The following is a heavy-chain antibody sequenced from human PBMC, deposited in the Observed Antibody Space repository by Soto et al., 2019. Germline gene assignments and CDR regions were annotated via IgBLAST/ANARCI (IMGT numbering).Heavy chain of an antibody. CDR3: AREAYSSGWYPVSLDY. J-gene: IGHJ4*02. Sequence: EVQLVESGGGLVKPGGSLRLSCATSGFTFSSYSINCLRQPPGKALEWVSSISTSSSNIYFADSVKGRFTISRDNAKNSLYLQMNSLRAEDTAVYYCAREAYSSGWYPVSLDYWGQGTLVTVSS. CDR2: ISTSSSNI. D-gene: IGHD6-19*01. CDR1: GFTFSSYS. V-gene: IGHV3-21*01.